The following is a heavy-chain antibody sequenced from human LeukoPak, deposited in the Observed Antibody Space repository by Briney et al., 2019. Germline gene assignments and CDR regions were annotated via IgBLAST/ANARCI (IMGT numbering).Heavy chain of an antibody. J-gene: IGHJ4*02. CDR2: INWNGGST. Sequence: PGGSLRLSCAASGFTFDDYGMSWVRHAPGKGLEWVSGINWNGGSTGYADSVKGRFTISRDNAKNSLYLQMNSLRVEDTALYYCARAYCSSTTCYFPFDYWGQGTLVTVSS. V-gene: IGHV3-20*04. CDR3: ARAYCSSTTCYFPFDY. CDR1: GFTFDDYG. D-gene: IGHD2-2*01.